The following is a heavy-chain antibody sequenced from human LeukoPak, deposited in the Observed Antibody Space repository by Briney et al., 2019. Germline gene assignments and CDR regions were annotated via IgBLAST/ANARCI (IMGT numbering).Heavy chain of an antibody. V-gene: IGHV3-30*03. D-gene: IGHD6-19*01. Sequence: GETLRLSCASSCFTFSSYRMHCVRQAPGKGLEWVAVISYDGSNKYYADSVKGRFTISRDNSKNTLYLQMNSLRAEDTAVYYCAADSSGWSSWGQGTLVTVSS. CDR3: AADSSGWSS. J-gene: IGHJ4*02. CDR2: ISYDGSNK. CDR1: CFTFSSYR.